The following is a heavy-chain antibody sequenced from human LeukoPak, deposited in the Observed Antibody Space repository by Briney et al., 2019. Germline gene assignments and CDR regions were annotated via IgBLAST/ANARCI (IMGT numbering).Heavy chain of an antibody. CDR1: GGSISSYY. J-gene: IGHJ4*02. CDR2: IYYSGST. Sequence: PSETLSLTCTVSGGSISSYYWSWIRQPPGKGLEWIGYIYYSGSTNYNPSLKSRVTISVDTSKNQFSLKLSSVTAADTAVYYCARQNYGDYVMAFDYWGQGTLVTVSS. D-gene: IGHD4-17*01. CDR3: ARQNYGDYVMAFDY. V-gene: IGHV4-59*08.